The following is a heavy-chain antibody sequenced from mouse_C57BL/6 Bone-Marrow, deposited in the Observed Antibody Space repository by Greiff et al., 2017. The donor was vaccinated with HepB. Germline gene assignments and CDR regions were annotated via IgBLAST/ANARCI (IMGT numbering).Heavy chain of an antibody. J-gene: IGHJ4*01. CDR2: INPSSGYT. V-gene: IGHV1-7*01. D-gene: IGHD3-2*02. CDR1: GYTFTSYW. Sequence: QVQLQQSGAELAKPGASVKLSCKASGYTFTSYWMHWVKQRPGQGLELIGYINPSSGYTKYNQKFKDKATLTADKSSSTAYMQLSSLTYEDSAVYYCARGQLRPLGAMDYWGQGTSVTVSS. CDR3: ARGQLRPLGAMDY.